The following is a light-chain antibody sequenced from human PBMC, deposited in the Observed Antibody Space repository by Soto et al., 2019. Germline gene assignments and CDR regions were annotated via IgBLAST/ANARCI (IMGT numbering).Light chain of an antibody. Sequence: EIVMTQSPATLSVSTGERATVSCRARQSVSSNLAWYQQKPGQAPRLLIYGAFTRATGIPARFSGSGSGTEFTLTISSLESEDFAVYYCQQYNNWPPFTFGPGTKVDIK. CDR2: GAF. CDR1: QSVSSN. J-gene: IGKJ3*01. CDR3: QQYNNWPPFT. V-gene: IGKV3-15*01.